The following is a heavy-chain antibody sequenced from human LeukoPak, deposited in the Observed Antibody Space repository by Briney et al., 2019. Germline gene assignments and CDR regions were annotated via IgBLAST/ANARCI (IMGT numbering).Heavy chain of an antibody. CDR2: INPNSGGT. Sequence: GASVKVSCKASGYTFTGYYMNWVRQAPGQGLDWMGWINPNSGGTKYAQKFQGRVTVTRDTSTSTVYMELSRLRCDDTAVYYCATGEYSSGYLLGHWGQGTLVIVSS. V-gene: IGHV1-2*02. J-gene: IGHJ4*02. CDR3: ATGEYSSGYLLGH. CDR1: GYTFTGYY. D-gene: IGHD3-22*01.